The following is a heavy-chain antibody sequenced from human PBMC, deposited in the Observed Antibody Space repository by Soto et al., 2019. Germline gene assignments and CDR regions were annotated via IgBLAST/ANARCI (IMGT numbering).Heavy chain of an antibody. CDR3: ARDMGPITMVRGALKDKHGMDV. V-gene: IGHV4-31*03. J-gene: IGHJ6*02. CDR1: GGSISSGGYY. CDR2: IYYSGST. D-gene: IGHD3-10*01. Sequence: QVQLQESGPGLVKPSQTLSLTCTVSGGSISSGGYYWSWIRQHPGKGLEWIGYIYYSGSTYYNPSLKSRVTISVDTSKNQFSLKLSSVTAADTAVYYCARDMGPITMVRGALKDKHGMDVWGQGTTVTVSS.